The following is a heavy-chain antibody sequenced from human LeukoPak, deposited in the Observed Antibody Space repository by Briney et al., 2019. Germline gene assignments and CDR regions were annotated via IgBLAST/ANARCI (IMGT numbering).Heavy chain of an antibody. D-gene: IGHD3-10*01. CDR3: ARGVPGGFDI. J-gene: IGHJ3*02. CDR2: INAGTANT. V-gene: IGHV1-3*01. CDR1: GYTFSSYD. Sequence: ASVKVSCKASGYTFSSYDMHWVCQASGQRLEWMGWINAGTANTKYSQKFQGRVTIARDTSASTAYMELSSLRSEDTAVYYCARGVPGGFDIWGQGTLVTVSS.